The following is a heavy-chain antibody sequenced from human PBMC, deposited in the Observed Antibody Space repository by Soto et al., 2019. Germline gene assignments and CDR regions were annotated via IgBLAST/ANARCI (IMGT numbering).Heavy chain of an antibody. CDR3: EQEDGAGFKS. CDR1: GGDLRNSG. V-gene: IGHV1-69*04. Sequence: QVHLVQSGAEMKKPGSSVTVSCKVSGGDLRNSGLSWVRQAPGQGLEWMGGIFPLLAMVDYSQKFQGRITISADESTSTAYMDLGSLSSEATAVYYCEQEDGAGFKSWGQGTLVIVSS. D-gene: IGHD1-26*01. J-gene: IGHJ4*02. CDR2: IFPLLAMV.